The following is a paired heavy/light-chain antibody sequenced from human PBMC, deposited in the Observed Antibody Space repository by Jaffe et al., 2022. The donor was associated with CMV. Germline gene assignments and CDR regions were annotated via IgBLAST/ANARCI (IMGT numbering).Heavy chain of an antibody. J-gene: IGHJ6*02. CDR3: ANPLWSGFYGYTMDV. V-gene: IGHV1-18*01. CDR2: INTYNGNT. Sequence: QVQLVQSGPEVKKPGASVRVSCKASGYTFTTYGISWVRQAPGQGLEWMGWINTYNGNTNYAQKLQGRVTMTTDISTTTVHMELRNLKSDDTAVYYCANPLWSGFYGYTMDVWGQGTTVTVSS. D-gene: IGHD3-3*01. CDR1: GYTFTTYG.
Light chain of an antibody. CDR2: GSS. CDR3: QQYNTSPYT. J-gene: IGKJ2*01. CDR1: QIVSSSY. V-gene: IGKV3-20*01. Sequence: EIVLTQSPGTLSLSPGERATLSCRASQIVSSSYLAWYQQKPGQAPRLLIFGSSSRATGIPDRFSGSGSGTDFTLTISRLEPEDFAVYYCQQYNTSPYTFAQGTKLEI.